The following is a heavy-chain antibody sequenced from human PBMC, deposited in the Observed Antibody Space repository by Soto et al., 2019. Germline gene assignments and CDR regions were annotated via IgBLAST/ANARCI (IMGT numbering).Heavy chain of an antibody. Sequence: PGGSLRLSCAASGFTVSTNYMSWVRQAPGKGLEWVSVIYSGGRTQYTDTVKGRFTISRDNPKNTLYLQMNSLRADDTAIYYCAKKVNSGPGSQYFDYWGQGTLVTVSS. D-gene: IGHD3-10*01. CDR3: AKKVNSGPGSQYFDY. CDR2: IYSGGRT. J-gene: IGHJ4*02. CDR1: GFTVSTNY. V-gene: IGHV3-53*01.